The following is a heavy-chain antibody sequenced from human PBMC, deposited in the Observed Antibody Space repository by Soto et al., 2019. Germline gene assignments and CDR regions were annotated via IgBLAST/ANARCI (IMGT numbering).Heavy chain of an antibody. V-gene: IGHV3-23*01. J-gene: IGHJ4*02. CDR1: GFTFSSYA. CDR2: ISGSGVST. CDR3: ATLGQYYDVWSGTDLDFDY. Sequence: EVQLLESGGGLVQPGGSLRLSCAASGFTFSSYAMSWVRQAPGKGLEWVSAISGSGVSTYYADSVKGRFTISRDNSKNTLYLQMNSLRAEDTAVYYCATLGQYYDVWSGTDLDFDYWGQGTLVTVSS. D-gene: IGHD3-3*01.